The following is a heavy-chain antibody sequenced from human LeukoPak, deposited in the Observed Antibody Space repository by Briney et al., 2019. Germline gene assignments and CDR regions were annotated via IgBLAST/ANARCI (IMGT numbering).Heavy chain of an antibody. Sequence: NPSETLSLTCTVSGGSISSSSYYWGWIRQPPGKGLEWIGSIYYSGSTYYNPSLKSRVTISVDTSKNQFSLKLSSVTAADTAVYYCATLTSRRSRPPTTVVTDWFDPWGQGTLVTVSS. V-gene: IGHV4-39*07. CDR3: ATLTSRRSRPPTTVVTDWFDP. D-gene: IGHD4-23*01. J-gene: IGHJ5*02. CDR2: IYYSGST. CDR1: GGSISSSSYY.